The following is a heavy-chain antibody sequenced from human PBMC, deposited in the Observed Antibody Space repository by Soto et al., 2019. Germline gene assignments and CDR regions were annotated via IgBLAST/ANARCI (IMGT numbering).Heavy chain of an antibody. CDR3: ARAYGDLDV. V-gene: IGHV1-8*01. CDR2: MNPKSGYT. Sequence: QVQLVQSGAEVKKPGASVKVSCKASGYTFSSYDINWVRQATGQGLEWMGWMNPKSGYTGYAQKFEGRVTMTRDTSISTAYMEVSSLRSEDTAIYYCARAYGDLDVLGQGTTGTVSS. D-gene: IGHD2-21*01. J-gene: IGHJ6*02. CDR1: GYTFSSYD.